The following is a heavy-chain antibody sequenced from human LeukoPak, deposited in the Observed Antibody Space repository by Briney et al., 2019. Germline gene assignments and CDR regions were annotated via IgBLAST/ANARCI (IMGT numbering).Heavy chain of an antibody. CDR3: ARHGIQLWLPPEDY. Sequence: GESLKISCKGSGYSFTSYWIGWVRQMPGKGLEWMGIICPGDSDTRYNPSFQGQVTISANKSISTAYLQWSSLKASDTAMYYCARHGIQLWLPPEDYWGQGTLVTVSS. D-gene: IGHD5-18*01. CDR1: GYSFTSYW. J-gene: IGHJ4*02. V-gene: IGHV5-51*01. CDR2: ICPGDSDT.